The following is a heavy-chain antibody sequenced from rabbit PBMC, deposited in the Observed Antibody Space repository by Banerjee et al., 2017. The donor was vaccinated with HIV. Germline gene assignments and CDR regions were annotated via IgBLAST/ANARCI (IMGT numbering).Heavy chain of an antibody. J-gene: IGHJ3*01. CDR2: IYAGSSGST. V-gene: IGHV1S45*01. Sequence: QEQLEESGGDLVKPGRSLTLTCTASGFSFSSSYYMCWVRQAPGKGLEWIACIYAGSSGSTYYASWAKGRFTISRTSSTTVALQMTSLTAADTATYFCARDLAGVIGWNFGLWGQGTLVTVS. CDR1: GFSFSSSYY. D-gene: IGHD4-1*01. CDR3: ARDLAGVIGWNFGL.